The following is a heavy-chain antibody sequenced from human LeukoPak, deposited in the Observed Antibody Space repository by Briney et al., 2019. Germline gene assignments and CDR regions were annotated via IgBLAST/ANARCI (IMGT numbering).Heavy chain of an antibody. CDR1: GGSISSSSYY. V-gene: IGHV4-39*07. CDR2: IYYSGST. Sequence: NPSETLSLTCTVSGGSISSSSYYWGWIRQPPGKGLEWIGSIYYSGSTYYNPSLKSRVTISVDTSKNQFSLKLSSVTAADTAVYYCAGFSQPSGWYVYYYYYMDVWGKGTTVTVSS. CDR3: AGFSQPSGWYVYYYYYMDV. J-gene: IGHJ6*03. D-gene: IGHD6-19*01.